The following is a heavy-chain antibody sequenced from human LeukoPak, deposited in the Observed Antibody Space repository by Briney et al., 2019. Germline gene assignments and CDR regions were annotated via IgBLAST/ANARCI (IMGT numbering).Heavy chain of an antibody. CDR1: GYTFTGYY. CDR2: MNPNSGNT. D-gene: IGHD6-13*01. J-gene: IGHJ6*02. CDR3: ARTGAAAGTLAPYYYYGMDV. V-gene: IGHV1-8*02. Sequence: GASVKVSCKASGYTFTGYYMHWVRQAPGQGLEWMGWMNPNSGNTGYAQKFQGRVTMTRNTSISTAYMELSSLRSEDTAVYYCARTGAAAGTLAPYYYYGMDVWGQGTTVTVSS.